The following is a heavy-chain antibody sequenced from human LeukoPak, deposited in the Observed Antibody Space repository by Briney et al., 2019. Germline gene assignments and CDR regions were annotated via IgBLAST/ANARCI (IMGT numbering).Heavy chain of an antibody. D-gene: IGHD2-2*02. J-gene: IGHJ3*02. CDR2: IIPIFGTA. Sequence: EASVKVSCXASGGTFSSYAISWVRQAPGQGLEWMGGIIPIFGTANYAQKFQGRVTITADESTSTAYMELSSLRSEDTAVYYCARDLGCSSTSCYISIGDAFDIWGQGTMVTVSS. CDR3: ARDLGCSSTSCYISIGDAFDI. V-gene: IGHV1-69*13. CDR1: GGTFSSYA.